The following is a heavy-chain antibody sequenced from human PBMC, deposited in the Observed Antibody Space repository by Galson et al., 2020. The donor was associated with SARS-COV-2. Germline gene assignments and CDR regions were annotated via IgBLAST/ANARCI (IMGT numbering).Heavy chain of an antibody. Sequence: ASVKVSCKTSGYTFIGYYIHWVRQAPGQGLEWMGWINPNTGGTNYAQKFQGRVTVTRDTSISTAYLELSKLTSDDTAVYYCAREDSHNNGLDYWGQGTLVTVSS. CDR1: GYTFIGYY. CDR2: INPNTGGT. V-gene: IGHV1-2*02. J-gene: IGHJ4*02. CDR3: AREDSHNNGLDY. D-gene: IGHD1-1*01.